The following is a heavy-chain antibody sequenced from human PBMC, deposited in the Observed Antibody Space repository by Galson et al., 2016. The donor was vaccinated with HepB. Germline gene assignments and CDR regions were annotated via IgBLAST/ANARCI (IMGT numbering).Heavy chain of an antibody. CDR3: ARENFWSGYYAFDY. D-gene: IGHD3-3*01. CDR2: IYYSGST. Sequence: TLSLTCTVSGGSISSGGSYWSWLRQHPGKGLEWIGYIYYSGSTYCNPSLKRRVTISVDTSKNQFYLKLSSVTAADTAVYYCARENFWSGYYAFDYWGQGTLVTVSS. CDR1: GGSISSGGSY. J-gene: IGHJ4*02. V-gene: IGHV4-31*03.